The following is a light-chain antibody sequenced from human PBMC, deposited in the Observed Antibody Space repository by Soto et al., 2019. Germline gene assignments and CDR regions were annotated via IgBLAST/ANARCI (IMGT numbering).Light chain of an antibody. CDR2: DVS. CDR3: SSYTTSNTRQIV. V-gene: IGLV2-14*03. Sequence: QSALTQPASVSGSPGQSITISCTGTSSDVGGYNYVSWYQHHPGKAPKLLIYDVSNRPSGISNRFSGSKSDNTASLTISGLQPEDEADYYCSSYTTSNTRQIVFGTGTKLTLL. J-gene: IGLJ1*01. CDR1: SSDVGGYNY.